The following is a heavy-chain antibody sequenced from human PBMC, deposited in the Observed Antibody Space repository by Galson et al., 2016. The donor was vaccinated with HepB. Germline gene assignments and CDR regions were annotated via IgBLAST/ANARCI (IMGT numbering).Heavy chain of an antibody. CDR3: TRERRYCSDESCYSFDY. D-gene: IGHD2-15*01. CDR1: GGSITSSSYY. Sequence: SETLSLTCIVSGGSITSSSYYWDWIRQAPGKGLEWIGSVYYSGTTYYKPSLQSRVTISVDTSENRFSLHLSSVTPEDTAVYYCTRERRYCSDESCYSFDYWGLGILVTVSS. CDR2: VYYSGTT. V-gene: IGHV4-39*02. J-gene: IGHJ4*02.